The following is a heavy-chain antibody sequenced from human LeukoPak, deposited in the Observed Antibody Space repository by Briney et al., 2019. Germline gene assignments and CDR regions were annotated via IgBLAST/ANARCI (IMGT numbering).Heavy chain of an antibody. CDR3: ARGPTDVVIYHDMGGNYYYYYMDV. Sequence: ASVKVSCKASGGTFSSYAISWVRQAPGQGLEWMGGIIPIFGTANYAQKFQGRVTITADEYTSTAYMELSSLRSEDTAVYYCARGPTDVVIYHDMGGNYYYYYMDVWGKGTTVTVSS. V-gene: IGHV1-69*13. CDR1: GGTFSSYA. J-gene: IGHJ6*03. CDR2: IIPIFGTA. D-gene: IGHD3-22*01.